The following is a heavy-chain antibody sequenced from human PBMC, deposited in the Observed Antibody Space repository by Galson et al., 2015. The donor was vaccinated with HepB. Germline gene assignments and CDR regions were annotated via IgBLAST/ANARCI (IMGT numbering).Heavy chain of an antibody. CDR1: GFTFSDYY. CDR2: ISSSGSNI. Sequence: SLRLSCAASGFTFSDYYMSWIRQAPGEVLEWVSYISSSGSNISYAESVKGRFTISRDNAKNSLYMQMNSLIAEDTVDYYCARDCAARAFSRYSNYYYYSMDVWGQGTTVTVSS. D-gene: IGHD6-6*01. CDR3: ARDCAARAFSRYSNYYYYSMDV. V-gene: IGHV3-11*01. J-gene: IGHJ6*02.